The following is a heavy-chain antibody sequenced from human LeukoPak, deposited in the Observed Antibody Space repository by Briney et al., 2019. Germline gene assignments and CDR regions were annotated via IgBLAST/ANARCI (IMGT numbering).Heavy chain of an antibody. CDR3: ARDIVVVPAAHNWFDP. D-gene: IGHD2-2*01. J-gene: IGHJ5*02. Sequence: ASVKVSCKASGGTFTSYGISWVRQAPGQGLEWMGWISAYNGNTNYAQKLQGRVTMTTDTSTSTAYMELRSLRSDDTAVYYCARDIVVVPAAHNWFDPWGQGTLVTVSS. CDR1: GGTFTSYG. V-gene: IGHV1-18*01. CDR2: ISAYNGNT.